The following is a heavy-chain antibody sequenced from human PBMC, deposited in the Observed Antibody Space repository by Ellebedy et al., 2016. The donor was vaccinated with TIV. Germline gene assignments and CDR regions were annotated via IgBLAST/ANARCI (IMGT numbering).Heavy chain of an antibody. CDR1: GLSFRSYW. D-gene: IGHD3-16*01. J-gene: IGHJ5*01. Sequence: GESLKISCAASGLSFRSYWMTWVRQAPGKGLEWVANIYQDGSEKFYVDSVKGRFTISRDNAKSSLYLQMNSLKAEDTAVYFCARRGSYGDYAVQVNSWLDSWGQGTLVTVSS. CDR2: IYQDGSEK. V-gene: IGHV3-7*01. CDR3: ARRGSYGDYAVQVNSWLDS.